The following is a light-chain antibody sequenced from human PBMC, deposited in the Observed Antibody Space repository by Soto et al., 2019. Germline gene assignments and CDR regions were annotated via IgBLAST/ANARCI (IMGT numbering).Light chain of an antibody. Sequence: QSALTQPRSVSGSFGQSVTISCTGTSSDVGDSDSVSWYQQHPGRAPKLMISDVDKRPSGVPDRFSGSKSGNTASLTISGLQSDDEADDYCCSYAGSHTWVFGGGTKVTVL. CDR3: CSYAGSHTWV. J-gene: IGLJ3*02. CDR2: DVD. V-gene: IGLV2-11*01. CDR1: SSDVGDSDS.